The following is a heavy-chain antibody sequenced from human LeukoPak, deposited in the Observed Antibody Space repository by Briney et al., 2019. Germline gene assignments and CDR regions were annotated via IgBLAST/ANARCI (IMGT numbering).Heavy chain of an antibody. CDR2: ISWNSGSI. CDR1: GFTFDDYA. J-gene: IGHJ4*02. V-gene: IGHV3-9*03. D-gene: IGHD6-6*01. Sequence: GRSLRLSCAASGFTFDDYAMHWVRQAPGKGLEWVSGISWNSGSIGYADSVKGRFTISRDNAKNSLYLQMNSLRAEDMAFYYCAKDLSYSSSSLSFDYWGQGTQVTVSS. CDR3: AKDLSYSSSSLSFDY.